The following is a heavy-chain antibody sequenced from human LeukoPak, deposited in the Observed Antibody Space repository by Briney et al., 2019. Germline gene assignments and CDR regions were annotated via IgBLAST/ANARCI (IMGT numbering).Heavy chain of an antibody. J-gene: IGHJ4*02. CDR1: GFTFDDYG. V-gene: IGHV3-20*04. Sequence: GGSLRLSCVGSGFTFDDYGMSWVRQAPGKGLEWVSGINWNGGSTGYADSVKGRFTISRDNAKNSLYLQMNSLRAEDTALYYCARESYYDFWSGYYTSAYYFDYWGQGTLVTVSS. CDR3: ARESYYDFWSGYYTSAYYFDY. D-gene: IGHD3-3*01. CDR2: INWNGGST.